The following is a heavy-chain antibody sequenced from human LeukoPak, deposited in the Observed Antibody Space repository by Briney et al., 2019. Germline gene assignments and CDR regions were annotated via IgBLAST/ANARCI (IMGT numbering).Heavy chain of an antibody. Sequence: PGRSLRLSCAASGFTFSSYGMRWVRQAPGKGLEWVAVVWDDGSSQNYADSVKGRFTISRDNSKNMLYLQMNSLRAEDTAVYYCAKDQWNPDYWGQGTLVSVSS. D-gene: IGHD6-19*01. CDR1: GFTFSSYG. V-gene: IGHV3-33*06. J-gene: IGHJ4*02. CDR3: AKDQWNPDY. CDR2: VWDDGSSQ.